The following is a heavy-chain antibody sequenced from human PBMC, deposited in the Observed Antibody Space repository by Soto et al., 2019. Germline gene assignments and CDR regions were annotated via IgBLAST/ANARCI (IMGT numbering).Heavy chain of an antibody. Sequence: GGSLRLSCAASGFTFSTYWMHWVRQAPGKGPVWVSRINGDGSRTSYADSVKGRFTISRDNAKNTLFLQMNSLRAEDTALYYCASPRYYYDSSACYYWGQGTLVTVSS. CDR3: ASPRYYYDSSACYY. D-gene: IGHD3-22*01. CDR1: GFTFSTYW. CDR2: INGDGSRT. J-gene: IGHJ4*02. V-gene: IGHV3-74*01.